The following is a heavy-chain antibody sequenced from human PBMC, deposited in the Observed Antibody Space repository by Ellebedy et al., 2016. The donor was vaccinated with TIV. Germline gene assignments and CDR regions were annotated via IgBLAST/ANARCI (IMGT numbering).Heavy chain of an antibody. Sequence: SETLSLTCTVSGGSISSGEYYWGWIRQPPGTGLEWIGSIYYSGSTYYNPSLKSRVTISVDTSKNQFSLKLSSVTAADTAVYYCARQSSSSSWYRYYGMDVWGQGTTVTVSS. CDR1: GGSISSGEYY. CDR3: ARQSSSSSWYRYYGMDV. V-gene: IGHV4-39*01. D-gene: IGHD6-13*01. J-gene: IGHJ6*02. CDR2: IYYSGST.